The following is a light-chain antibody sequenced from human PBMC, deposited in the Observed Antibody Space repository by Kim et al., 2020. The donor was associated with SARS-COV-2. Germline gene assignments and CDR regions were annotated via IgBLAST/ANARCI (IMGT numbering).Light chain of an antibody. CDR1: QSVDNY. CDR2: DAS. V-gene: IGKV3-11*01. CDR3: QQRRDWPT. J-gene: IGKJ1*01. Sequence: SLSPGERAPLSCRASQSVDNYLAWYQHKPGQAPRLLIFDASNRATDIPARFSGSGSGTDFTLTISNLQPEDFAVYFCQQRRDWPTFGQGTKVDIK.